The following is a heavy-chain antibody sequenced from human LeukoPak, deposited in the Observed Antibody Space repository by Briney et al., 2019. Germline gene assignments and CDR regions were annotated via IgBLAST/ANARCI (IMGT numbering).Heavy chain of an antibody. CDR2: IYYSGST. D-gene: IGHD5-12*01. CDR1: GGSISSYY. V-gene: IGHV4-59*01. Sequence: SETLSLTCTVSGGSISSYYWSWIRQPPGKGLEWVGYIYYSGSTNYNPSLKSRVTISVDTSKNQFSLKLSSVTAADTAVYYCASRGSGYRYFQHWGQGTLVTVSS. J-gene: IGHJ1*01. CDR3: ASRGSGYRYFQH.